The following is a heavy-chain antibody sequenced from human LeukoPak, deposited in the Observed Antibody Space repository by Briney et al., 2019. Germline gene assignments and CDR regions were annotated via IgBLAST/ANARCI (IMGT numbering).Heavy chain of an antibody. CDR1: GYTFTGYY. CDR2: INPNSGGT. J-gene: IGHJ6*03. V-gene: IGHV1-2*06. Sequence: ASVKVSCKASGYTFTGYYMHWVRQAPGQGLEWMGRINPNSGGTNYAQKFQGRVTMTGDTSISTAYMELSRLRSDDTAVYYCARVWVESGYLDPNLPRKRYYYYYMDVWGKGTTVTVSS. CDR3: ARVWVESGYLDPNLPRKRYYYYYMDV. D-gene: IGHD5-12*01.